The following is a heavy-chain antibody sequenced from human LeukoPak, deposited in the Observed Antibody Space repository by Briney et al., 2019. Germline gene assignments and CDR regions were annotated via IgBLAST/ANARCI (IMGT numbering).Heavy chain of an antibody. CDR3: AKDLSKVGPHSD. V-gene: IGHV3-23*01. D-gene: IGHD1-26*01. J-gene: IGHJ4*02. CDR1: GFSFSSCG. CDR2: ISGSGVAT. Sequence: GGSLRLSCVGSGFSFSSCGMTWVRQAPGKGLEWVSAISGSGVATDYPDSVKGRFSISRDNSNNTLYLQMNSLRVEDTAIYFCAKDLSKVGPHSDWGQGTLVTVSS.